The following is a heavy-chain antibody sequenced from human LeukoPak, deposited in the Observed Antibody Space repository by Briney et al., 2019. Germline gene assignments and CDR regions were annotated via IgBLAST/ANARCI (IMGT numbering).Heavy chain of an antibody. CDR1: GFTFSSYW. CDR3: ARNSGSYPFDY. J-gene: IGHJ4*02. CDR2: IKQDGSQK. V-gene: IGHV3-7*01. D-gene: IGHD1-26*01. Sequence: SGGSLRLSCAASGFTFSSYWMNWVRQAPGKGLEWVANIKQDGSQKYYVDSVRGRFTISRDNAKNSVYLQMNSLRVEDTAVYYCARNSGSYPFDYWGQGTLVTVSS.